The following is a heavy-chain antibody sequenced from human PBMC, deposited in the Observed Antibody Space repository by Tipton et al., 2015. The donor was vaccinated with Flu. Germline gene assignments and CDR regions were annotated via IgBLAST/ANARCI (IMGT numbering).Heavy chain of an antibody. CDR2: IYTSGST. CDR1: GGSISSYY. J-gene: IGHJ3*02. CDR3: ARDRYSGSYFDAFDI. D-gene: IGHD1-26*01. Sequence: TLSLTCTVSGGSISSYYWSWIRQLAGKGLEWIGRIYTSGSTNYNPSLKSRVTMSVDTSKNQFSLKLSSVTAADTAVYYCARDRYSGSYFDAFDIWGQGTMVTVSS. V-gene: IGHV4-4*07.